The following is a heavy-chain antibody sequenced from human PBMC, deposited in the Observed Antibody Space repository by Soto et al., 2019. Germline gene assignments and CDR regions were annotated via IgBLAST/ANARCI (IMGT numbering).Heavy chain of an antibody. CDR3: ARWGTTGGLDV. J-gene: IGHJ1*01. Sequence: VQLVESGGGVVQPGTSLRVSCVGSGFTFRSYVIHWVRQAPGKGLEWVALTSYDGSDKYYDDSVRGRFTISRDNSRNTVDLQMASLRLEDTALYYCARWGTTGGLDVWGQGTLVSVS. V-gene: IGHV3-30*19. D-gene: IGHD3-16*01. CDR1: GFTFRSYV. CDR2: TSYDGSDK.